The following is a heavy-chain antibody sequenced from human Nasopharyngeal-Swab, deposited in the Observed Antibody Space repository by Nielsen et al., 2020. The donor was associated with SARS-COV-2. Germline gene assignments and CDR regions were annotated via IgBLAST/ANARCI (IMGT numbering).Heavy chain of an antibody. CDR3: AKQTSGRGYYYYYGMDV. D-gene: IGHD1-1*01. CDR1: GFTFSSYG. Sequence: GGSLRLSCAASGFTFSSYGMHWVRQAPGKGLEWVAVISYDGSNKYYADSVKGRFTISRDNSKNTLYLQMNSLRAEDTAVYYCAKQTSGRGYYYYYGMDVWGQGTTVTDSS. J-gene: IGHJ6*02. V-gene: IGHV3-30*18. CDR2: ISYDGSNK.